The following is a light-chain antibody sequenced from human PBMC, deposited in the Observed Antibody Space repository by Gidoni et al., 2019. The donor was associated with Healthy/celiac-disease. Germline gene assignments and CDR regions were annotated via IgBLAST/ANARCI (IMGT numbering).Light chain of an antibody. J-gene: IGLJ3*02. CDR2: DVS. V-gene: IGLV2-14*01. CDR1: SSDDGGYNY. Sequence: QSALTPPAHVSGSPGQSITISCTGTSSDDGGYNYVSWYQQHPGKAPKLMMYDVSNRPSGVSKRFSGSKSGNTASRTISGLQAEDEADYYCSSYTSSSTWVFGGGTKLTVL. CDR3: SSYTSSSTWV.